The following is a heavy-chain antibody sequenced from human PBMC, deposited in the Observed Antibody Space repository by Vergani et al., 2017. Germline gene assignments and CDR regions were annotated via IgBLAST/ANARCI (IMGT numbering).Heavy chain of an antibody. J-gene: IGHJ4*02. CDR3: ARVGTMVRGVFDY. Sequence: QVQLVQSGAEVMKPGSSVKVSCKASGGTLSSYAISWVRPAPGQGLEWMGGIIPIFGTANYAQKFQGRVTSTEDESTSTAYMELSSLRAEDTAGYYCARVGTMVRGVFDYWGQGSLVTVSS. D-gene: IGHD3-10*01. CDR1: GGTLSSYA. CDR2: IIPIFGTA. V-gene: IGHV1-69*01.